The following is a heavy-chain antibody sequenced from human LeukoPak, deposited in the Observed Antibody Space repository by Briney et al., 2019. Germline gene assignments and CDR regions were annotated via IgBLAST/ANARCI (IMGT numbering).Heavy chain of an antibody. D-gene: IGHD3-16*01. V-gene: IGHV3-48*03. J-gene: IGHJ5*02. CDR1: GFTLSSYE. Sequence: PGGSLRLSCTGSGFTLSSYEMTWIRQAPGKGLEWVSSIDYSGDSPYYADSVKGRFTISRDNARNSLFLQMNSLRVEDTAVYYCASQGYARFDPWGQGTLVTVSS. CDR3: ASQGYARFDP. CDR2: IDYSGDSP.